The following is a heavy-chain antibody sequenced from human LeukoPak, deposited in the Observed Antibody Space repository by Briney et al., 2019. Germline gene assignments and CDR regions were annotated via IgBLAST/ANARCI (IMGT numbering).Heavy chain of an antibody. CDR3: AKDIHYFQFDY. CDR1: GFTFSNHW. V-gene: IGHV3-7*01. Sequence: PGGSLRLSCAASGFTFSNHWMIWVRQAPGKGLEWVASIKQDGSEKQYVGSVRGRFTISRDNANNLLDLQMNSLTAEDTAVYYCAKDIHYFQFDYWGQGTLVTVSS. D-gene: IGHD3-10*01. CDR2: IKQDGSEK. J-gene: IGHJ4*02.